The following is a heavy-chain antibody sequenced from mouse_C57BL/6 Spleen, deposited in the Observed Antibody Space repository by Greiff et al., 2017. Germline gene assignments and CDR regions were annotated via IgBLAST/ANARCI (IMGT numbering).Heavy chain of an antibody. CDR2: INPSSGYT. Sequence: VKLVESGAELAKPGASVKLSCKASGYTFTSYWMHWVNQRPGQGLEWIGYINPSSGYTKYNQKFKDKATLTEDKSSSTAYMQLSSLTYEDSAVXNCARIGASPSIYYGNYYWFAYWGQGTLVTVSA. J-gene: IGHJ3*01. CDR3: ARIGASPSIYYGNYYWFAY. CDR1: GYTFTSYW. V-gene: IGHV1-7*01. D-gene: IGHD2-1*01.